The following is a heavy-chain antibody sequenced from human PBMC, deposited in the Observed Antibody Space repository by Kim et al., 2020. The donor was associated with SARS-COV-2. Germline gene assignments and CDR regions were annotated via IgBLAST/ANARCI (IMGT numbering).Heavy chain of an antibody. Sequence: DSVKGRFTISRDNSKNTLYLQMNSLRAEDTAVYYCAKISTWLDYYYGMDVWGQGTTVTVSS. V-gene: IGHV3-23*01. D-gene: IGHD5-12*01. J-gene: IGHJ6*02. CDR3: AKISTWLDYYYGMDV.